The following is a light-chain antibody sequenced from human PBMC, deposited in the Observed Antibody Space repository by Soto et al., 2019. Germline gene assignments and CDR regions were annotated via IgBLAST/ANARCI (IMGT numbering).Light chain of an antibody. V-gene: IGKV3-15*01. CDR2: GAS. J-gene: IGKJ1*01. CDR3: QQYFNWPLTWT. Sequence: EIVLTQSPATLSVSAGGTVTLSCRASQSIRTNVAWYQQIPGQAPRLLVYGASTRATGVPARFSGSGSGIKFTLTISSLQSEDSAFYFCQQYFNWPLTWTFGPGTKVQIK. CDR1: QSIRTN.